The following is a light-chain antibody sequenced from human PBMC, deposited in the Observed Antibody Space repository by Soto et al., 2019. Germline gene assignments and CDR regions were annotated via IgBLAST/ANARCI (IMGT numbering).Light chain of an antibody. V-gene: IGKV1-39*01. J-gene: IGKJ4*01. CDR1: QSIRSY. CDR3: QQTSSTPT. Sequence: DIQLTQSPSSLSASVGDRVTITCRASQSIRSYLNWYQQKPGKAPKLLIYAASSLQTGVSSRFSGSGSGTDFTLTISNLQPEDFETYYCQQTSSTPTFGGGTKVEIK. CDR2: AAS.